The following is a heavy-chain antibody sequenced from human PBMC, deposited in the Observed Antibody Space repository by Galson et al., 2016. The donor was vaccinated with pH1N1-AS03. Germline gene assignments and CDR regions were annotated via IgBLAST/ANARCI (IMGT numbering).Heavy chain of an antibody. V-gene: IGHV3-23*01. D-gene: IGHD2/OR15-2a*01. CDR3: AKGGIYNREGLGGS. J-gene: IGHJ5*02. CDR1: GFTFTDFA. CDR2: VSTNGRRT. Sequence: SLRLSCATSGFTFTDFAVSWVRQAPGKGLEWVSGVSTNGRRTFHADSVKGRFTISRDNSKNTLYLQMNSLRVEDAAVYYCAKGGIYNREGLGGSWGQGTLVAVSS.